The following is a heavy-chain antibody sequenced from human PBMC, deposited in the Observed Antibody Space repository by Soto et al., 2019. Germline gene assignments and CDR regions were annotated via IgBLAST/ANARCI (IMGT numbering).Heavy chain of an antibody. D-gene: IGHD3-10*01. CDR3: ASQVDYPYYYGSGSYFYGMDV. J-gene: IGHJ6*02. V-gene: IGHV3-33*01. CDR2: IWYDGSNK. Sequence: PGGSLRLSCAASGFTFSSYGMHWVRQAPGKGLEWVAVIWYDGSNKYYADSVKGRFTISRDNSKNTLYLQMNSLRAEDTAVYYCASQVDYPYYYGSGSYFYGMDVWGQGTTVTVSS. CDR1: GFTFSSYG.